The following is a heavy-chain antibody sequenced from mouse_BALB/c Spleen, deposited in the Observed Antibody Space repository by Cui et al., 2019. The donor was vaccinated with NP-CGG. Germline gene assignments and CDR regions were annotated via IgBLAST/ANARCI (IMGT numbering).Heavy chain of an antibody. D-gene: IGHD1-1*01. CDR3: ARYDYYGNSYFDY. CDR2: IDPNSGGT. V-gene: IGHV1-72*01. CDR1: GYTFTSYL. Sequence: QVQLQQPAAELVKPGASVKLCCKASGYTFTSYLMHWVKQRHGRGLEWIGRIDPNSGGTKYNEKFKNKATLTVDKPSSTAYMQLSSLTSEDSAVYYCARYDYYGNSYFDYWGQGTTLTVSS. J-gene: IGHJ2*01.